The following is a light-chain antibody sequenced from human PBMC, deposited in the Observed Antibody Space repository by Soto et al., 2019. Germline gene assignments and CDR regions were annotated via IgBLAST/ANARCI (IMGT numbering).Light chain of an antibody. V-gene: IGKV1-39*01. J-gene: IGKJ1*01. Sequence: DIQMTQSPSSLSASVGDRVTITCRASQNVSNYLNWYQQKLGKDPDLLIYGASSLQSGVPSRFSGSGSGTDFTFTISSLQPEDFGTYYCQQSYNSPVTFGQGTKVKIK. CDR2: GAS. CDR3: QQSYNSPVT. CDR1: QNVSNY.